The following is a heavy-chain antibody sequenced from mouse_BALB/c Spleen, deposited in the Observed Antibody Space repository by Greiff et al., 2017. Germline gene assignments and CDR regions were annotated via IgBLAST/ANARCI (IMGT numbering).Heavy chain of an antibody. Sequence: DVHLVESGGGLVQPGGSRKLSCAASGFTFSSFGMHWVRQAPEKGLEWVAYISSGSSTIYYADTVKGRFTFSRDNPKNTLFLQMTSLRSEDTAMYYCARGGSSPMDYWGQGTSVTVSS. D-gene: IGHD1-1*01. CDR1: GFTFSSFG. CDR2: ISSGSSTI. CDR3: ARGGSSPMDY. J-gene: IGHJ4*01. V-gene: IGHV5-17*02.